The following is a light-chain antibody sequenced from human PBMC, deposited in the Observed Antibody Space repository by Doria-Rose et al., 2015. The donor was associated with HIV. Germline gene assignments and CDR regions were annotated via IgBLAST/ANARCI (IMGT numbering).Light chain of an antibody. V-gene: IGLV1-40*01. CDR2: GNN. CDR1: SSNIGAGYD. Sequence: QPGLTQPPSVSGAPGQRVTISCTGSSSNIGAGYDIHWYQQLPGTAPKLLIYGNNNRPSCVPDRVSGSKSGCSASLAITGLQAEDEADYYCQSHDSSLSGSNYVFGTGTKVTVL. CDR3: QSHDSSLSGSNYV. J-gene: IGLJ1*01.